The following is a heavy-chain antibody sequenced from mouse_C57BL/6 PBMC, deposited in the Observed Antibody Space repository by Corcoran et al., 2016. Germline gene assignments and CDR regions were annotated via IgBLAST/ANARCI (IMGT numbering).Heavy chain of an antibody. D-gene: IGHD2-5*01. Sequence: QVQLQQSGPELVKPGASVQISCKASGYTFTDYYINWVKQRPGQGLEWIGWIFPGSGSTYYNEKFKGKATLTVDKSSSTAYILLSSLTSEDSAVYFCARSYYSNSAWFAYWGQGTLVTVSA. V-gene: IGHV1-75*01. CDR1: GYTFTDYY. J-gene: IGHJ3*01. CDR2: IFPGSGST. CDR3: ARSYYSNSAWFAY.